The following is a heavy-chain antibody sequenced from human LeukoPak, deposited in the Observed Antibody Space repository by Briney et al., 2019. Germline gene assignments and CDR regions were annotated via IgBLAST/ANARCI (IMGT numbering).Heavy chain of an antibody. V-gene: IGHV3-7*01. CDR2: IKQDGSEK. D-gene: IGHD1-7*01. CDR1: GFTFSSYW. Sequence: PGGSLRLSCAASGFTFSSYWMSWVRQAPGKGLEWVANIKQDGSEKYYVDSVKGRFTISRDNAKNSLYLQMNSLRAEDTAVYYCARAPNWNYVNHFGYWGQGTLVTVSS. J-gene: IGHJ4*02. CDR3: ARAPNWNYVNHFGY.